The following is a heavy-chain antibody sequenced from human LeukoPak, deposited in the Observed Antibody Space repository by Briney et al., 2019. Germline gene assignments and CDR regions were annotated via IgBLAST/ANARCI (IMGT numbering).Heavy chain of an antibody. CDR3: ARVVDSHFDY. CDR2: IKSDGSTT. V-gene: IGHV3-74*01. D-gene: IGHD2-21*01. CDR1: GFTFSSYW. J-gene: IGHJ4*02. Sequence: PGGSLRLACAASGFTFSSYWMHWVRQAPGKGLVWVSRIKSDGSTTTYADSVKGRFTISRDNAKNTLYLQMNSLRAEDTAVYDCARVVDSHFDYWGQGTLVTVSS.